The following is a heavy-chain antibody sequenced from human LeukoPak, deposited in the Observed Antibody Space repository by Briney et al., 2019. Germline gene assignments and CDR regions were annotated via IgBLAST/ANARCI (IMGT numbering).Heavy chain of an antibody. CDR3: ARGPTGYSSSSLYFDY. CDR1: GYSISSGYY. CDR2: IYHSGST. Sequence: SETPSLTCNVSGYSISSGYYWGWLRQPPGKGLEWIGRIYHSGSTYYNASLKSRVTISVYTSKNQISLKLISVTAADTAVYYCARGPTGYSSSSLYFDYWGQGTLVTVSS. D-gene: IGHD6-6*01. V-gene: IGHV4-38-2*02. J-gene: IGHJ4*02.